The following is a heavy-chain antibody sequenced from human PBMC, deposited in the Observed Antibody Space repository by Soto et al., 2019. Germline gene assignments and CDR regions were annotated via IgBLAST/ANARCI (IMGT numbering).Heavy chain of an antibody. D-gene: IGHD3-3*01. CDR2: IYHSGST. J-gene: IGHJ6*02. V-gene: IGHV4-38-2*01. CDR3: ARGRRFRVYGMDV. Sequence: SETLSLTCAVSGYSISSGYYWGWIRQPPGKGLEWIGSIYHSGSTYYNPSLKSRVTISVDTSKNQFSLKLSSVTAADTAVYYCARGRRFRVYGMDVWGQGTTVTVSS. CDR1: GYSISSGYY.